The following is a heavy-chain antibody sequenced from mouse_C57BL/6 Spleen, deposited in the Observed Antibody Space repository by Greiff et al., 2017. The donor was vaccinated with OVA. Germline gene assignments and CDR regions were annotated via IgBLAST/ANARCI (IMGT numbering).Heavy chain of an antibody. J-gene: IGHJ4*01. CDR3: ARHVSTVGYAMDD. CDR1: GFTFSSYG. Sequence: EVQLVESGGDLVKPGGSLKLSCAASGFTFSSYGMSWVRQTPDKRLEWVATISSGGSYTYYPDSVKGRFTISRDNAKNTLYLQMSSLKSEDTAMYYGARHVSTVGYAMDDWGQGTSVTVAS. D-gene: IGHD1-1*01. V-gene: IGHV5-6*01. CDR2: ISSGGSYT.